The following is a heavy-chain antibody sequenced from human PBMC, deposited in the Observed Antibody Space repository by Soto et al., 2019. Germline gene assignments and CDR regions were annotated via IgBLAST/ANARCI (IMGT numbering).Heavy chain of an antibody. J-gene: IGHJ4*02. D-gene: IGHD2-2*01. CDR1: GFTFGHYA. V-gene: IGHV3-30*18. Sequence: QVQLAESGGGVVQPGRSLRLSCAASGFTFGHYAMHWVRQAPGKGLEWLAIISYDGDNEYYAGSVRGRFTISRDNSKNTLYLQTNILRHEDTAVYYCAKDGGPVYCNSPGCSAKHFDYWGQGTLVTVSS. CDR3: AKDGGPVYCNSPGCSAKHFDY. CDR2: ISYDGDNE.